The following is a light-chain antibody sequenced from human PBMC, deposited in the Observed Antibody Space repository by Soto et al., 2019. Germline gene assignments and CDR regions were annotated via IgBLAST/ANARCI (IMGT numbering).Light chain of an antibody. V-gene: IGKV1-9*01. Sequence: IQLTQSPSSLSASVGDRVTVTCRASQGISSYLAWYQQKPGKAPKLLIYAASTLQSGVPSRFSGSGSGTDFTLTISRLEPEDSAVYYCQQYGGSPSITFGQGTRLEIK. CDR2: AAS. CDR3: QQYGGSPSIT. CDR1: QGISSY. J-gene: IGKJ5*01.